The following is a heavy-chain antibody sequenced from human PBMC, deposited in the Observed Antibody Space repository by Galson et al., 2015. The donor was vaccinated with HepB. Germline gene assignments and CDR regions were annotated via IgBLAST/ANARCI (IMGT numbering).Heavy chain of an antibody. CDR1: GYSFTSYW. CDR3: ARTYYYDSSGYYPDYYYYGMDV. V-gene: IGHV5-51*01. CDR2: IYPGDSDT. D-gene: IGHD3-22*01. Sequence: QSGAEVTKPGESLKISCKGSGYSFTSYWIGWVRQMPGKGLEWMGIIYPGDSDTRYSPSFQGQVTISADKSISTAYLQWSSLKASDTAMYYCARTYYYDSSGYYPDYYYYGMDVRGQGTTVTVSS. J-gene: IGHJ6*02.